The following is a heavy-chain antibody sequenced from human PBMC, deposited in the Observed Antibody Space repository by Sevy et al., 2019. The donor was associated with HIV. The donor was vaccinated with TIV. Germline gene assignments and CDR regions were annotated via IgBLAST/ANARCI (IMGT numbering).Heavy chain of an antibody. Sequence: GGSLRLSCAASGFTFSNYWMNWVRQAPGNGLEWVANIKQGGYEKYYVDSVKGRFTLSRDNAKNSVSLQMNSLRAEDTAVYYCARGGPLVDAALIPWGMDVRGQGTTVTVSS. V-gene: IGHV3-7*01. J-gene: IGHJ6*02. CDR1: GFTFSNYW. D-gene: IGHD5-18*01. CDR3: ARGGPLVDAALIPWGMDV. CDR2: IKQGGYEK.